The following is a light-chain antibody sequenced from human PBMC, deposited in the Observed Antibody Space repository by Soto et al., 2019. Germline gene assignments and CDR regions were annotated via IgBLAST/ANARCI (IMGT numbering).Light chain of an antibody. CDR2: EVS. J-gene: IGLJ1*01. CDR1: SSDVGSYNR. Sequence: QSALTQPPSVSGSPGQSVTISCTGTSSDVGSYNRVSWYQQPPGTAPQLMIYEVSKRPSGVPDRFSGSKSGNTASLTISGLQAEDEADYYCCSYAGSYPYVFGTGTKVTVL. V-gene: IGLV2-18*02. CDR3: CSYAGSYPYV.